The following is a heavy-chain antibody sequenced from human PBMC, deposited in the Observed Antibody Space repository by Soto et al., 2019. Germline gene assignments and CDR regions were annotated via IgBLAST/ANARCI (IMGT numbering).Heavy chain of an antibody. D-gene: IGHD2-21*02. CDR3: ARGLLLDAREGFSRVNAFAI. V-gene: IGHV4-30-2*01. J-gene: IGHJ3*02. Sequence: QMHLQESGSGLVKPSQTLSLTCAGSGGSLSSSAYSWSWIRQPPGKGLAWIGFIYQSGSTYSNPSLKSRVTLLMYKTKNLFGPQLSSVTAADTALYYWARGLLLDAREGFSRVNAFAILGQRTMVTVS. CDR1: GGSLSSSAYS. CDR2: IYQSGST.